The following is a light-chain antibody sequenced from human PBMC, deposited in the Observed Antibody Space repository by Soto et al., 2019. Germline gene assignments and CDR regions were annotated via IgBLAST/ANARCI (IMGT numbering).Light chain of an antibody. Sequence: VFFTNSPSTLSWSPWDTATLSCRASQSVGINLGWYQQKPGQAPRLVIYDVSNRATGIPARFSGSGSGTDFTLTISSLEPEDFAVYYCQQRSNWPPITFGQGTRLEI. CDR3: QQRSNWPPIT. CDR2: DVS. CDR1: QSVGIN. J-gene: IGKJ5*01. V-gene: IGKV3-11*01.